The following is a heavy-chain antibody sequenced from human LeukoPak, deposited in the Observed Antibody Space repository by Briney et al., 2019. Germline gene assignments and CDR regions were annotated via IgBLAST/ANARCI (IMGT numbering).Heavy chain of an antibody. V-gene: IGHV1-69*05. Sequence: SVKVSCKASGGTFSSYAISWVRQAPGQGLEWMGRIIPNFGTANYAQKFQGRVTITTDESTSTAYMELSSLRSEDTAVYYCARFGALFGSSSKYYYMDVWGKGTTVTVSS. CDR2: IIPNFGTA. CDR3: ARFGALFGSSSKYYYMDV. J-gene: IGHJ6*03. CDR1: GGTFSSYA. D-gene: IGHD6-6*01.